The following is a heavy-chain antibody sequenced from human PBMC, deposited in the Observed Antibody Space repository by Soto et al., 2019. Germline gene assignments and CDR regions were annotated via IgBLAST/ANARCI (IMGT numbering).Heavy chain of an antibody. D-gene: IGHD3-10*01. V-gene: IGHV5-51*01. Sequence: PGESLKISCRGSEYSITNYCIGWVIKIQGKGLEWMGIIYPGDSDTRYSPSFQGQVTISADKSISTAYLQWSSLKASDTAMYYCARSRYYYGSGSYYYYYYYYMDVWGKGTTVTVSS. CDR1: EYSITNYC. CDR3: ARSRYYYGSGSYYYYYYYYMDV. CDR2: IYPGDSDT. J-gene: IGHJ6*03.